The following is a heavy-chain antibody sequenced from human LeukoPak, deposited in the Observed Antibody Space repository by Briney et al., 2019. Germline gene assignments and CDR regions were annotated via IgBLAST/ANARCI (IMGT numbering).Heavy chain of an antibody. Sequence: PGGSLRLSCAASGFTFSSYAMSWVRQAPGKGLEWVSSIKGDGSSTNYADSVKGRFTISRDNAKNTLYLQMNSLRAEDTAVYYCARGGRGLGYWGQGTLVTVSS. CDR3: ARGGRGLGY. D-gene: IGHD1-26*01. CDR1: GFTFSSYA. J-gene: IGHJ4*02. CDR2: IKGDGSST. V-gene: IGHV3-23*01.